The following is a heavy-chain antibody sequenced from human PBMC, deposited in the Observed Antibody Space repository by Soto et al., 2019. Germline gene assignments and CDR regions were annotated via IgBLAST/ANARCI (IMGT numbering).Heavy chain of an antibody. J-gene: IGHJ5*02. CDR2: INHSGST. CDR1: GGSFSGYY. Sequence: VQLQQWGAGLLRPSETLSLTCAVYGGSFSGYYWSWIRQPPGKGLEWIGEINHSGSTNYNPSLKSRVTISVDTSKNQFSLKLSSVTAADTAVYYCAITMIEARGWFDPWGQGTLVTVSS. V-gene: IGHV4-34*01. CDR3: AITMIEARGWFDP. D-gene: IGHD3-22*01.